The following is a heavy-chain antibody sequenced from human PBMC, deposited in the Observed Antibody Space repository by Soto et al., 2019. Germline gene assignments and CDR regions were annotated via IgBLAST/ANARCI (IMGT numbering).Heavy chain of an antibody. Sequence: SCKASGVALRSCASWWLRQANEKGLEWMGGIIPIFGTANYAQRFQGRVNITRDTSASTAYMELSSLRSEDTAVYYCARGKGMEETYYYYGLDIWGQGTTVTV. V-gene: IGHV1-69*05. CDR1: GVALRSCA. J-gene: IGHJ6*02. CDR3: ARGKGMEETYYYYGLDI. D-gene: IGHD1-1*01. CDR2: IIPIFGTA.